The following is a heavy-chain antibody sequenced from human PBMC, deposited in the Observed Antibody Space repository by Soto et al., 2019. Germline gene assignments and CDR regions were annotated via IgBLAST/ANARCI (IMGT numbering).Heavy chain of an antibody. CDR1: GFSLITPGMR. CDR2: IDWDDDT. CDR3: ARLWIADSFAY. Sequence: AGPRLDNPPQTLTLTCTFSGFSLITPGMRVSWIRQPPGKALEWLARIDWDDDTFYSPSLKTRLTISKDTSNNQVVLTMTNMDPTDTAIYYCARLWIADSFAYWG. V-gene: IGHV2-70*04. J-gene: IGHJ4*01. D-gene: IGHD2-21*01.